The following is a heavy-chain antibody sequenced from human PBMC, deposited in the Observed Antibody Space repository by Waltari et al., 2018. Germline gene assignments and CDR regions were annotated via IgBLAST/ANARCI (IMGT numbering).Heavy chain of an antibody. J-gene: IGHJ4*02. CDR1: GFTFTSYA. V-gene: IGHV3-23*01. Sequence: EVQLLESGGGLVQPGGSLRLSCAASGFTFTSYARSWVRQAPGKGVEWGSGVSGSGTGTYYSQSVKGRFTISRDNSRNTIYLQMHSLRAEDTALYYCAKDSAVASVNYFDYWGQGTFVTVSS. CDR3: AKDSAVASVNYFDY. D-gene: IGHD1-26*01. CDR2: VSGSGTGT.